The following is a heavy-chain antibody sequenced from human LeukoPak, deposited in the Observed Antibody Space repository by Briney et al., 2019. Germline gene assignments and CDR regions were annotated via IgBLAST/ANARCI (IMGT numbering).Heavy chain of an antibody. Sequence: GGSLRLSCAASGDTFSSYGMNWVRQAPGKGLEWVAFIRDDGSNKYYTDSVKGRFTISRDNSKNTLYLQMNSLRAEDTAVYYCANREITVTHAWVKGFDYWGQGTLVTVSS. CDR3: ANREITVTHAWVKGFDY. V-gene: IGHV3-30*02. J-gene: IGHJ4*02. CDR1: GDTFSSYG. D-gene: IGHD4-17*01. CDR2: IRDDGSNK.